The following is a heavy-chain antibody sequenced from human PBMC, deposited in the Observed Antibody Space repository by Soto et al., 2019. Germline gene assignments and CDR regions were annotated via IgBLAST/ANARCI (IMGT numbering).Heavy chain of an antibody. V-gene: IGHV1-69*13. D-gene: IGHD2-15*01. Sequence: SVKVSCKASGGTFSSYAISWVRQAPGQGLEWMGGIIPIFGTANYAQKFQGRVTITADESTSTAYMELSSLRSEDTAVYYCASWGLNCSGGSCYSYYYYYGMDVWGQGTTVTVSS. CDR2: IIPIFGTA. J-gene: IGHJ6*02. CDR1: GGTFSSYA. CDR3: ASWGLNCSGGSCYSYYYYYGMDV.